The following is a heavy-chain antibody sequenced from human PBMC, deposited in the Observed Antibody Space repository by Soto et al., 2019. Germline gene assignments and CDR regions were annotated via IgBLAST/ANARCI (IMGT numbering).Heavy chain of an antibody. V-gene: IGHV1-18*01. CDR2: ISAYNANT. J-gene: IGHJ6*02. CDR3: AREGYCSSGSCALYSHDYFGMDV. D-gene: IGHD2-15*01. CDR1: GYPFARYG. Sequence: ASVKVSCKASGYPFARYGISWVRQAPGQGLEWMGWISAYNANTNYAQKFQGRVIMTTDTSTSTAYMEPRSLTSDDTAVYYCAREGYCSSGSCALYSHDYFGMDVWGQGTTVTVSS.